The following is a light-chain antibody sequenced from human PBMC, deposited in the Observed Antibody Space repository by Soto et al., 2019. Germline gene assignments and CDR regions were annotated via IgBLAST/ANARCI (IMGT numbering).Light chain of an antibody. V-gene: IGLV2-23*01. Sequence: QSVLTQPASVSGSPGQSITISCTGTSSDVGRYNLVSWYQQHPGKAPKLMIYEGNKRPSGVSNRFSGSKSGNTDSLTISGLQADDESDYYCSSYAGSRYVFGTGTKLTVL. CDR3: SSYAGSRYV. J-gene: IGLJ1*01. CDR2: EGN. CDR1: SSDVGRYNL.